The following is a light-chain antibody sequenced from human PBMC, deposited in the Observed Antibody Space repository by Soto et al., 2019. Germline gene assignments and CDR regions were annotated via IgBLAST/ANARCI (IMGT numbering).Light chain of an antibody. J-gene: IGKJ4*01. CDR2: DTS. CDR1: QSLGRRY. Sequence: VVLTQSPGTLSLSPGERATLSCRASQSLGRRYLAWYQQKPGQAPRLLIYDTSDRASDIPDRFSGSGSGTDFSLTISRLVPEASAVYYCQHQGTFGGGTKVEIK. V-gene: IGKV3-20*01. CDR3: QHQGT.